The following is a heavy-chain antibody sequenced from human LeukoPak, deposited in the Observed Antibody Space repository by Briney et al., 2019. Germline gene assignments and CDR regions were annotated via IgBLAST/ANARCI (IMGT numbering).Heavy chain of an antibody. J-gene: IGHJ4*02. CDR2: VTWNSGKV. V-gene: IGHV3-9*01. CDR3: AKGGPMFGEFRSFDY. CDR1: GFEFDDYA. D-gene: IGHD3-10*02. Sequence: PGGSLRLSCAASGFEFDDYAMHWVRQGPGKGLEWVSGVTWNSGKVGYGDSVKGRFAISRDNAKNSLFLQMNTLRREDTALYYCAKGGPMFGEFRSFDYWGRGTLVTVSS.